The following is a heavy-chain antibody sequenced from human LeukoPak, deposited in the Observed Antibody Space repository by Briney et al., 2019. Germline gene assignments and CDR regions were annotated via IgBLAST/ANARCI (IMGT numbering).Heavy chain of an antibody. J-gene: IGHJ3*02. D-gene: IGHD3-16*02. V-gene: IGHV4-34*01. CDR2: INHSGST. Sequence: SETLSLTCAVYGGSFSGYYWSWIRQPPGKGLEWIGEINHSGSTNYNPSLKSRVTISVDTSKNQFSLKLSSVTAADTAVYYCARQGMITFGGVIVRYAFDIWGQGTMVTVPS. CDR1: GGSFSGYY. CDR3: ARQGMITFGGVIVRYAFDI.